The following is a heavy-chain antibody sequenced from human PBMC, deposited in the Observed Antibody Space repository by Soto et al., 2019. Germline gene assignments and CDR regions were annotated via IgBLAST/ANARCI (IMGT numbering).Heavy chain of an antibody. Sequence: KPSETLSLTCIVSGDSISSYYWTWLRQPPGKGLEWIGYIYYSGVTNYNPSLKSRVTILIDTSKNQFSLKLSSVTAADTAVFYCARGRYYDATAYSFDVWGRGTMVTVSS. CDR1: GDSISSYY. V-gene: IGHV4-59*01. CDR3: ARGRYYDATAYSFDV. CDR2: IYYSGVT. J-gene: IGHJ3*01. D-gene: IGHD3-16*01.